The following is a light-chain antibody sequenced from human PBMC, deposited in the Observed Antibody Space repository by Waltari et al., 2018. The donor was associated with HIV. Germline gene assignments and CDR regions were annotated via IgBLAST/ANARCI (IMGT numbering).Light chain of an antibody. CDR1: QKILFSSTNKNY. J-gene: IGKJ1*01. CDR3: QQYYSTPRT. CDR2: WAS. V-gene: IGKV4-1*01. Sequence: DIVMTQSPDSLAVSLGGRATINCKSSQKILFSSTNKNYLSWFQQRQGQPPRLLIYWASTRESGVPERFAGSGSGTNFTLTIRRRQADDVAVYFCQQYYSTPRTFGQGTKVELK.